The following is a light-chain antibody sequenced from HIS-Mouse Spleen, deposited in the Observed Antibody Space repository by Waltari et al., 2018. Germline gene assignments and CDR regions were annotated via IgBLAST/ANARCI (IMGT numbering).Light chain of an antibody. CDR2: GGS. V-gene: IGKV3-20*01. CDR3: QQYGSSPPT. J-gene: IGKJ1*01. Sequence: EIVLTQSPGTLSLSPGERATLSCRARQSVSSSYLAWYQQKPGHAPRLLIYGGSSRATSIPDRFSGSGSGTDFTFTISRLEPDDYAVYYCQQYGSSPPTFSQGTKVEIK. CDR1: QSVSSSY.